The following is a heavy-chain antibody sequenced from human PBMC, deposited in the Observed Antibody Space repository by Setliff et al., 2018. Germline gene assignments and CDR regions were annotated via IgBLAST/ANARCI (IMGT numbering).Heavy chain of an antibody. J-gene: IGHJ4*02. D-gene: IGHD5-18*01. Sequence: PSETLSLTCTVSGGSISSYHWNWLRQPAGKGLEWIGRLSDSGRTTYNPSLKSRVTMSLDTPKNQFSLKLSSVTAADTAVYYCASWRGYGFGIDYWGQGALVTVSS. V-gene: IGHV4-4*07. CDR3: ASWRGYGFGIDY. CDR2: LSDSGRT. CDR1: GGSISSYH.